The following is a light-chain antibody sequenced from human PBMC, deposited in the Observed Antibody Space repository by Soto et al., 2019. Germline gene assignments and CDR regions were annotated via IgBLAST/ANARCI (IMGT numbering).Light chain of an antibody. J-gene: IGLJ1*01. CDR1: SSDVGYYNY. CDR2: DVT. Sequence: QSALTQPASVSGSTGESITISCTGTSSDVGYYNYVSWYQQHPGKAPKLMIYDVTNRPSGVSDRFSGSKSGNTASLTISGLQAEDEADYYCNSYTSSRTLVFGTGTKLTVL. V-gene: IGLV2-14*01. CDR3: NSYTSSRTLV.